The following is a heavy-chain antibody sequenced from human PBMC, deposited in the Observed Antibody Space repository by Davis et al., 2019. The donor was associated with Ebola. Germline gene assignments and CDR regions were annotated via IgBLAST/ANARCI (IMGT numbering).Heavy chain of an antibody. CDR1: GGSISSYY. V-gene: IGHV4-59*04. J-gene: IGHJ4*02. CDR3: AIQILGTTRVFDY. Sequence: MPSETLSLTCTVPGGSISSYYWSWIRQPPGKGLEWIGSIFYTGTTYFNPSLGSRVAVSVDTSKNQFSLRLNSVTAADTAVYYCAIQILGTTRVFDYWGRGTLVTVSS. D-gene: IGHD1/OR15-1a*01. CDR2: IFYTGTT.